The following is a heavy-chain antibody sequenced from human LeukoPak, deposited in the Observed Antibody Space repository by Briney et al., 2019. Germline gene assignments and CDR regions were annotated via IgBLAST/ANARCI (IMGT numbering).Heavy chain of an antibody. D-gene: IGHD5-18*01. J-gene: IGHJ4*02. CDR3: ARHKSRRYSYAY. CDR2: MNPNSGNT. V-gene: IGHV1-8*03. CDR1: GYTFTSYD. Sequence: GASVKVSCKASGYTFTSYDINWVRQATGQGLEWMGWMNPNSGNTGYAQKFQGRVTITRNTSISTAYMELSGLRSEDTAVYYCARHKSRRYSYAYWGQGTLVTVSS.